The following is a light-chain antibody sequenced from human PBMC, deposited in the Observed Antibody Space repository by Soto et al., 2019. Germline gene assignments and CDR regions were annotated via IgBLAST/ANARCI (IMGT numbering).Light chain of an antibody. J-gene: IGLJ2*01. CDR2: EVS. Sequence: QSALTQPPSASGSPGQSVTISCTGTSSDVGGYNYVSWYQQHPGKAPKLMIYEVSKGPSGVPDRFSGSKSGNTASLTVSGLQAEDEADYYCSSYAGSTVVFGGGTKVTVL. V-gene: IGLV2-8*01. CDR3: SSYAGSTVV. CDR1: SSDVGGYNY.